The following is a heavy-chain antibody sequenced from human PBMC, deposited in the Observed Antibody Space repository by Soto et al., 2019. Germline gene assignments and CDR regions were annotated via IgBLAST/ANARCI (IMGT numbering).Heavy chain of an antibody. CDR2: IYHSGST. CDR3: ARDARLRGIGFDP. CDR1: GYSISSGYY. J-gene: IGHJ5*02. V-gene: IGHV4-38-2*02. D-gene: IGHD3-16*01. Sequence: SETLSLTCAVSGYSISSGYYWGWFGQPPGKGLEWIRSIYHSGSTYYYQSLKRRVTISVDTSKNQFSLKLSSVTAADSAVYYCARDARLRGIGFDPWGQGTLVTVSS.